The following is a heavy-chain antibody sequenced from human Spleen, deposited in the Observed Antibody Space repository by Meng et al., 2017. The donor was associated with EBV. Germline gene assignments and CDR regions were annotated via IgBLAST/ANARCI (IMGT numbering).Heavy chain of an antibody. V-gene: IGHV3-66*01. J-gene: IGHJ4*02. Sequence: GQRGGAGGGVVQPGRSLRLSCAASGFTGSSRIMSWVRQAPGKGLKWVSGIYSDGSTYFADSVKGRFTISRDNSKNTLYLQMNSLRTEDTAVYYCARVGDGGHSSGYDFWGQGTLVTVSS. D-gene: IGHD5-18*01. CDR3: ARVGDGGHSSGYDF. CDR1: GFTGSSRI. CDR2: IYSDGST.